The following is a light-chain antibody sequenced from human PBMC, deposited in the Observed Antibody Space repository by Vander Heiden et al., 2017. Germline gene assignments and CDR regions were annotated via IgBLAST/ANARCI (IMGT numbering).Light chain of an antibody. Sequence: EIVLTQSPATLSLSPGERANLSCRASQSVSSYLAWYQQKPGQAPRLLIYGASNRATGIPARFSGSGSGTDFTLTISSLEPEDFAGYYCQQRSNWPPLTFGGGTKVEIK. CDR2: GAS. J-gene: IGKJ4*01. CDR3: QQRSNWPPLT. V-gene: IGKV3-11*01. CDR1: QSVSSY.